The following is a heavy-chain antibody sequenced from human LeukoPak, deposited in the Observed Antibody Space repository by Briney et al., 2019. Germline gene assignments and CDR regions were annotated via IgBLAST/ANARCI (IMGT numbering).Heavy chain of an antibody. CDR2: ISGSGGST. V-gene: IGHV3-23*01. D-gene: IGHD3-22*01. CDR1: GFTFSSYA. CDR3: AKLMVVVITFDAFDI. J-gene: IGHJ3*02. Sequence: GGSLRLSCAASGFTFSSYAMSWVRQAPGKGLEWVSAISGSGGSTYYADPVKGRFTISRDNSKNTLYLQMNSLRAEDTAVYYCAKLMVVVITFDAFDIWGQGTMVTVSS.